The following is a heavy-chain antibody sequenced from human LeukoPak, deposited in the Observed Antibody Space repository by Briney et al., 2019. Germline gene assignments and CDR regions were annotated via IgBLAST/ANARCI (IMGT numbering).Heavy chain of an antibody. CDR2: IYYSGST. Sequence: PSETLSLTCTVSGGSISSSSYYWGWIRQPPGKGLEWIGSIYYSGSTYYNPSLKSRVTISVDTSKNQFSLKLSSVTAADTAVYYCARYQGYRSGGSRYHYFDYWGQGTLVTVSS. D-gene: IGHD2-15*01. V-gene: IGHV4-39*01. J-gene: IGHJ4*02. CDR1: GGSISSSSYY. CDR3: ARYQGYRSGGSRYHYFDY.